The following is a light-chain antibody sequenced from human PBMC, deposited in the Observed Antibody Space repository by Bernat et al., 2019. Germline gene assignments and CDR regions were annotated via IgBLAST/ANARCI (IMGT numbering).Light chain of an antibody. CDR2: RDD. CDR3: QAWDSSTGV. J-gene: IGLJ3*02. Sequence: SYDLTQPPSMSVSPGQTARITCSGAYLGSKYTCWYQQKPGQSPVVVIYRDDKRPSGIPERFSGSHSGNTATLTISGAQAMDEADYYCQAWDSSTGVFGGGTKVTVL. V-gene: IGLV3-1*01. CDR1: YLGSKY.